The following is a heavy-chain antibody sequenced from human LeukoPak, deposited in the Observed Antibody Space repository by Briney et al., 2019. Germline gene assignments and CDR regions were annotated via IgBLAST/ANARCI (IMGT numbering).Heavy chain of an antibody. CDR1: GFTFSSYV. V-gene: IGHV3-23*01. CDR2: ISGSGDST. J-gene: IGHJ4*02. CDR3: AKRGPAGAGKSPDYFDY. Sequence: TGGSLRLSCAASGFTFSSYVMSWVRQAPGKGPEWVSAISGSGDSTYYADSVKGRFTISRDNSKNTLYLQMNSLRAEDTAVYYCAKRGPAGAGKSPDYFDYWGQGNLVTVSS. D-gene: IGHD6-19*01.